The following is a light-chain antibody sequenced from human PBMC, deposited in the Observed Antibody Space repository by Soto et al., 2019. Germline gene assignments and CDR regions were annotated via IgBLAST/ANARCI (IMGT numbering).Light chain of an antibody. CDR2: ATS. J-gene: IGKJ4*01. V-gene: IGKV1-27*01. Sequence: DIQLTQSPSSLSASVGDRVTITCRASQAISSYLAWYQQTPGKVPEILIYATSTLQSGAPSGFSGSGSGTEFTLTISSLQTEDVAAYYGHNYYQSQTFGGGTKVEIK. CDR1: QAISSY. CDR3: HNYYQSQT.